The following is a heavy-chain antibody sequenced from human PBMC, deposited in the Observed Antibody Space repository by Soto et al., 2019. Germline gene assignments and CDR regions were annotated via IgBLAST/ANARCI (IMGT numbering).Heavy chain of an antibody. J-gene: IGHJ6*02. Sequence: QVQLVESGGGVVQPGRSLRLSCAASGFTFSSYAMHWVRQAPGKGLEWVAVISYDGSNKYYADSVKGRFTISRDNSKNTLYLQMNRLRAEDTAVYYCARVDVEMATIYYYYYGMDVWGQGTTVTVSS. CDR1: GFTFSSYA. CDR3: ARVDVEMATIYYYYYGMDV. D-gene: IGHD5-12*01. V-gene: IGHV3-30-3*01. CDR2: ISYDGSNK.